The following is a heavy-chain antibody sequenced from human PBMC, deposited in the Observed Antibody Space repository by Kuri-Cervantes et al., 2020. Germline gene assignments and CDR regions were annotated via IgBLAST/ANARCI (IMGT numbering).Heavy chain of an antibody. CDR2: ISWNSGSI. CDR3: ARDWTFEVRLGGLDY. CDR1: GFTFDDYA. V-gene: IGHV3-9*01. J-gene: IGHJ4*02. D-gene: IGHD3-16*01. Sequence: GGSLRLSCAASGFTFDDYAMHWVRQAPGKGLEWVSGISWNSGSIGYADSVKGRFTISRDNAKNSLYLQMNSLRAEDTAVYYCARDWTFEVRLGGLDYWGQGTLVTVSS.